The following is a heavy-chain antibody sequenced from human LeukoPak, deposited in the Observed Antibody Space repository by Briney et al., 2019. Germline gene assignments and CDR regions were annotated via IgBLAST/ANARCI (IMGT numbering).Heavy chain of an antibody. V-gene: IGHV3-9*01. D-gene: IGHD3-22*01. CDR3: AKAIYGSGYDFVDY. J-gene: IGHJ4*02. CDR1: GFTFDDYA. CDR2: ISWNSGSI. Sequence: SLRLSCVASGFTFDDYAMHWVRQAPGKGLEWVSGISWNSGSIGYADSVKGRFTISRDNAKNSLYLQMNSLRAEDTALYYCAKAIYGSGYDFVDYWGQGTLVTVSS.